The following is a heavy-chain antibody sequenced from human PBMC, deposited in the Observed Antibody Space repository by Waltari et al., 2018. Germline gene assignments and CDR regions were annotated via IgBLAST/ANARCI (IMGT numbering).Heavy chain of an antibody. CDR1: GFTFSRYW. CDR3: ARDGDEWSGWRY. V-gene: IGHV3-7*04. Sequence: EVQLVESGGGLVQPGGSLRLSCAASGFTFSRYWMSWVRQAPGKGLEWVANIKQDGSEKYYVDSVKGRFTISRDNAKNSLYLQMNSLRAEDTAVYYCARDGDEWSGWRYWGQGTLVTVSS. CDR2: IKQDGSEK. D-gene: IGHD6-19*01. J-gene: IGHJ4*02.